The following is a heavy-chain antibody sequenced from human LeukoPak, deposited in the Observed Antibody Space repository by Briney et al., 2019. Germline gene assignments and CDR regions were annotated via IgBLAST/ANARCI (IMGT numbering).Heavy chain of an antibody. J-gene: IGHJ5*02. CDR3: GRWAVNTGLDR. CDR1: GFTFSNYW. CDR2: IRPDGSDK. V-gene: IGHV3-7*01. Sequence: PGGSLRLSCAASGFTFSNYWMGWVRQAPGKGLEWVANIRPDGSDKYYVDSVKGRFTISRDNGQNSLYLQMSSLRAEDSAVFYCGRWAVNTGLDRWGQGTLVTVSS. D-gene: IGHD2-8*02.